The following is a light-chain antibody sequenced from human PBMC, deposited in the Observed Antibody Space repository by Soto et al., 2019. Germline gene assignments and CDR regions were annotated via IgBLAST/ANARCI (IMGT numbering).Light chain of an antibody. CDR3: QQYTSSLIT. J-gene: IGKJ5*01. Sequence: QSPGTLSLSPFGRATLSCISSQTISSNYLAWYQQKPGQAPRLLIYGASGRATGIPDRFSGSGSGTDFTLTISRLEPEDFAVYYCQQYTSSLITFGQGTRLEIK. V-gene: IGKV3-20*01. CDR2: GAS. CDR1: QTISSNY.